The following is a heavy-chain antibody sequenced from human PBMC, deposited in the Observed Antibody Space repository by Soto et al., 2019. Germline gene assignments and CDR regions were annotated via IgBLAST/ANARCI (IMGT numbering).Heavy chain of an antibody. D-gene: IGHD6-19*01. CDR3: ARRFKSSGWLAP. J-gene: IGHJ5*02. Sequence: ASVKVSCKASGYTFTGYYMHWVRQAPGQGLEWMGWINPSGGSTNYAQKFQGWVTMTRDTSTSTAHMELTGLTSEDTAVYYCARRFKSSGWLAPSGHGTLASDSS. CDR1: GYTFTGYY. CDR2: INPSGGST. V-gene: IGHV1-2*04.